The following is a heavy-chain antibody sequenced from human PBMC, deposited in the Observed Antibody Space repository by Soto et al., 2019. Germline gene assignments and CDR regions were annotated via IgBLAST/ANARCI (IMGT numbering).Heavy chain of an antibody. V-gene: IGHV5-51*01. CDR2: IYPGDSDT. J-gene: IGHJ6*02. Sequence: GASLKISCKGSGYSFTSYWIGWVRQMPGKGLEWMGIIYPGDSDTRYSPSFQGQVTISADKSISTAYLQWSSLKASDTAMYYCARHGKLEQQLASSPDARYYYGMDVWGQGTTVTVSS. CDR3: ARHGKLEQQLASSPDARYYYGMDV. CDR1: GYSFTSYW. D-gene: IGHD6-13*01.